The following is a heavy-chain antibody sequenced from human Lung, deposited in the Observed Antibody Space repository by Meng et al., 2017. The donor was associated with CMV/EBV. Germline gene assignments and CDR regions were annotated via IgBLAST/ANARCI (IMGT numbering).Heavy chain of an antibody. CDR1: GYTFTSYG. J-gene: IGHJ5*02. CDR3: ARGKYSNYELDWFDP. Sequence: AXVXVFXXASGYTFTSYGITWVRQAPGQGLEWMGWISAYNGNTNYAQKLRGRVTMTTDTSTSTAYMELRSLRSDDTAVYYCARGKYSNYELDWFDPWGQGTXVTVSS. D-gene: IGHD4-11*01. V-gene: IGHV1-18*01. CDR2: ISAYNGNT.